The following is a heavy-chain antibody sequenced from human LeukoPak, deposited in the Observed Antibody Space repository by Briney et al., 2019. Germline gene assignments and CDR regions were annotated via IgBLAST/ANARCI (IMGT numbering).Heavy chain of an antibody. CDR2: IYYSGST. CDR1: GGSISSSSYY. J-gene: IGHJ3*02. D-gene: IGHD3-22*01. V-gene: IGHV4-39*07. CDR3: ATGPPYYRDAFDI. Sequence: KPSETLSLTCTVSGGSISSSSYYWGWIRQPPGKGLEWIGSIYYSGSTYYNPSLKSRVTVSVDTSKNQFSLKLSSVAAADTAVYYCATGPPYYRDAFDIWGQGTMVTVSS.